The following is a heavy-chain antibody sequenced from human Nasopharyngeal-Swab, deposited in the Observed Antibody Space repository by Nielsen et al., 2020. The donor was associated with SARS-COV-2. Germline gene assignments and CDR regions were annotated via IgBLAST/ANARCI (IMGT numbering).Heavy chain of an antibody. CDR1: GFTFSSSA. CDR2: ISGSGGST. V-gene: IGHV3-23*01. D-gene: IGHD1-26*01. J-gene: IGHJ4*02. Sequence: GESLKISCAASGFTFSSSAMSWVRQAPGQGLDWVSAISGSGGSTYYPASVKGRFTISRDNSKNTLYLQMNSLRAEDTAVYYCAKGNSGSYSYFDYWGQETLVTVSS. CDR3: AKGNSGSYSYFDY.